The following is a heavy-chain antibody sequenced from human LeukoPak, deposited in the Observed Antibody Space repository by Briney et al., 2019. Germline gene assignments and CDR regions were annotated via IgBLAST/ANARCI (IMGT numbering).Heavy chain of an antibody. Sequence: SETLSLTCTVSGGSISSYYWSWIRQPPGKGLEWIGYIYYSGSTNYNPSLKSRVTVSVDTSKNQFSLKLSSVTAADTAVYYCARGSMVNYFDSSGYYNYWGQGALVTVSS. CDR2: IYYSGST. CDR3: ARGSMVNYFDSSGYYNY. V-gene: IGHV4-59*01. CDR1: GGSISSYY. J-gene: IGHJ4*02. D-gene: IGHD3-22*01.